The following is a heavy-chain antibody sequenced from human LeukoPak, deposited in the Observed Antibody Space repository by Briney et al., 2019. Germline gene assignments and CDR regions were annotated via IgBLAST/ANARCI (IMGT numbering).Heavy chain of an antibody. D-gene: IGHD3-22*01. CDR3: ASDENYYDSSGYYDY. J-gene: IGHJ4*02. V-gene: IGHV3-74*01. CDR1: GFTFSSYW. CDR2: INSDGSST. Sequence: SGGSLRPSCAASGFTFSSYWMHWVRQAPGKGLVWVSRINSDGSSTSYADSVKGRFTISRDNAKNTMYLQMNSLRAEDTAVYYCASDENYYDSSGYYDYWGQGTMVTVSS.